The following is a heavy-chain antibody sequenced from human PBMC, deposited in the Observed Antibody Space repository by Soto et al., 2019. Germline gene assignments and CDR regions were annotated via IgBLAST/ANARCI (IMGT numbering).Heavy chain of an antibody. D-gene: IGHD3-3*01. V-gene: IGHV4-34*01. CDR1: GGTFRGYY. CDR3: ARGRTYYDFWSGHYTVMNDAFDF. Sequence: QVQLQQWGAGLLKPSETLSLTCAVYGGTFRGYYWSWVRQPPGKGLEWIGEINHSGSTDYNSSLKSRVTISIDTSKSQFSLNLSSVTAADTAVYYCARGRTYYDFWSGHYTVMNDAFDFWGQGTMVTVSS. CDR2: INHSGST. J-gene: IGHJ3*01.